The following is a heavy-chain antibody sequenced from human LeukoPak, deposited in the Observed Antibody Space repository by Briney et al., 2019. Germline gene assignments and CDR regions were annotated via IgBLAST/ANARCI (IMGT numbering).Heavy chain of an antibody. D-gene: IGHD1-7*01. CDR2: ISGSGGNT. V-gene: IGHV3-23*01. CDR3: AKDMGAWNYRWNY. J-gene: IGHJ4*02. CDR1: GFTFSSYA. Sequence: PGGSLRLSCAASGFTFSSYAMSWVRQAPGKGLEWVSAISGSGGNTYYADSVKGRFIISRDNSKNTLYLQMNSLRAEDTAVYYCAKDMGAWNYRWNYWGQGTLSPSPQ.